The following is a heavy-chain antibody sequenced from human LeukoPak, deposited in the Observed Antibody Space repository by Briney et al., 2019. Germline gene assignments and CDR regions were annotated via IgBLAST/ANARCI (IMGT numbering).Heavy chain of an antibody. Sequence: GGSLRLSCAASGFTFSGYVMNWVRQAPGKGLEWVSDISGTGSNTYYTDSVKGRFTISRDNAKNSLYLQMNSLRAEDTAVYYCARDRSYSSSSSDKGWFDPWGQGTLVTVSS. V-gene: IGHV3-21*01. CDR2: ISGTGSNT. CDR1: GFTFSGYV. J-gene: IGHJ5*02. CDR3: ARDRSYSSSSSDKGWFDP. D-gene: IGHD6-6*01.